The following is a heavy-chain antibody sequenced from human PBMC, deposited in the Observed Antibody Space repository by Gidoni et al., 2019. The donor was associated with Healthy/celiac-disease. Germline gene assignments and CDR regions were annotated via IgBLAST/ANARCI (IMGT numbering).Heavy chain of an antibody. CDR1: GFTFTSSA. D-gene: IGHD4-17*01. CDR3: AADTATVVTGYYYYYGMDV. V-gene: IGHV1-58*01. Sequence: QMQLVQSGPEVKKPGTSVKVSCKASGFTFTSSAVQWVRQARGQRLEWIGWIVVGSGNTNYAQKVQERVTITRDMSTSTAYMELSSLRSEDTAVYYCAADTATVVTGYYYYYGMDVWGQGTTVTVSS. CDR2: IVVGSGNT. J-gene: IGHJ6*02.